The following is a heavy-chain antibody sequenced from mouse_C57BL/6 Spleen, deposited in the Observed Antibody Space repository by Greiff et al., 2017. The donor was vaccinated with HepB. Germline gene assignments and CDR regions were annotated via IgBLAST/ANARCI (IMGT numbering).Heavy chain of an antibody. CDR1: GYTFTDHT. V-gene: IGHV1-78*01. D-gene: IGHD2-2*01. CDR2: IYPRDGST. CDR3: ARGKTYGYDEGDYFDD. Sequence: VQLQQSDAELVKPGASVKISCKVSGYTFTDHTIHWMKQRPEQGLEWIGYIYPRDGSTKYNEKFKGKATLTADKSSSTAYMQLNSLTSEDSAVYFCARGKTYGYDEGDYFDDWGQGTTLTVSS. J-gene: IGHJ2*01.